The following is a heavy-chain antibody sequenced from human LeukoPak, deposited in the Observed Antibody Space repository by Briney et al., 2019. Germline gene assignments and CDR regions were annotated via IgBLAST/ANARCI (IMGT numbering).Heavy chain of an antibody. CDR3: ARSPIRAGGREAEEFQE. CDR2: IYTSGST. D-gene: IGHD2-15*01. CDR1: GGSISSYY. V-gene: IGHV4-4*09. Sequence: SETLSLTCTVSGGSISSYYWSWIRQPPGKGLEWIGYIYTSGSTNYNPSLKSRVTISVNTSKNQFSLKLSSVTAADTAVYYCARSPIRAGGREAEEFQEWGQGTLVTVSS. J-gene: IGHJ1*01.